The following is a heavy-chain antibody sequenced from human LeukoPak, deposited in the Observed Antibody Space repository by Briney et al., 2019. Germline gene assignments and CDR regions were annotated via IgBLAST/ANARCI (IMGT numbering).Heavy chain of an antibody. CDR2: IYYSGST. CDR3: ARVSTGYSYGSTSFDY. CDR1: GGSVSSGSYY. D-gene: IGHD5-18*01. V-gene: IGHV4-61*01. Sequence: SETLSLTCTVSGGSVSSGSYYWSWIRQLPGKGLEWIGYIYYSGSTNYNPSLKSRVTISVDTSENQFSLKLSSVTAADTAVYYCARVSTGYSYGSTSFDYWGQGTLVTVSS. J-gene: IGHJ4*02.